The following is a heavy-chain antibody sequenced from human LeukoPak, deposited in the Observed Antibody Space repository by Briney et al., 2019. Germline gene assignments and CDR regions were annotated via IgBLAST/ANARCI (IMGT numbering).Heavy chain of an antibody. CDR2: MFYSGNT. CDR3: AREDGSGSYSPNSDAFDI. CDR1: GGSISSTSYY. J-gene: IGHJ3*02. D-gene: IGHD3-10*01. Sequence: SETLSLTCTVSGGSISSTSYYWGWIRQPPGKGLEWIGSMFYSGNTYYNPSLKSRVTISVDTSKNEFSLKLSSVTAADTAVYYCAREDGSGSYSPNSDAFDIWGQGTMVTVSS. V-gene: IGHV4-39*07.